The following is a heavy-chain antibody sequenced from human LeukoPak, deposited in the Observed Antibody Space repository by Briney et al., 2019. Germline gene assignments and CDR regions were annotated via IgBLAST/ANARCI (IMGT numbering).Heavy chain of an antibody. D-gene: IGHD1-26*01. J-gene: IGHJ4*02. CDR3: AKGYSGSYIFGDFDY. V-gene: IGHV3-23*01. CDR1: GFTFSSYA. Sequence: GGSLRLSCAASGFTFSSYAMSWVRQAPGKGLEWVSGISGSGSSTYYTDSVKGRFTISRDNSKNTLYLQMNSLRAEDTAVYYCAKGYSGSYIFGDFDYWGQGTLVTVSS. CDR2: ISGSGSST.